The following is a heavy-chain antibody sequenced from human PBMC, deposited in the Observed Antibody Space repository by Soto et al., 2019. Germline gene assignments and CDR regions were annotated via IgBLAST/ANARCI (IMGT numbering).Heavy chain of an antibody. CDR1: GGPISSHY. CDR2: IYYRGST. J-gene: IGHJ6*02. Sequence: PSETLSLTCTVSGGPISSHYWSWVRQAPGKGLEWIGHIYYRGSTNYNPSLRSRSTISVDTSKNQFSLKLNSVTTADTAVYYCARDGREASGMDVWGQGTKVTVSS. V-gene: IGHV4-59*11. CDR3: ARDGREASGMDV. D-gene: IGHD1-26*01.